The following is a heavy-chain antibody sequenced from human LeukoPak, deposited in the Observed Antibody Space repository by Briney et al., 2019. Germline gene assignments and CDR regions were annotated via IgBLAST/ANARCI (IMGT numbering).Heavy chain of an antibody. CDR3: ARGTGYYYDSSGSSGAFDI. D-gene: IGHD3-22*01. J-gene: IGHJ3*02. CDR1: GGSFSGYY. CDR2: INHSGST. V-gene: IGHV4-34*01. Sequence: PSETLSLTCAVYGGSFSGYYWSWIRQPPGKGLEWIGEINHSGSTNYNPSLKSRVTISVDTSKNQFSLKLSSVTAADTAVYYCARGTGYYYDSSGSSGAFDIWGQGTMVTVSS.